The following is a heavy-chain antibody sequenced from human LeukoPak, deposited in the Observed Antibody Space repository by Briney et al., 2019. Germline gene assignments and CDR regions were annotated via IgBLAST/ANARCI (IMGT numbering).Heavy chain of an antibody. D-gene: IGHD5-24*01. Sequence: GGSLRLSCAASGFTFSRYGMHWVRQAPGKGLEWVAVIWYDGSNKYYGDSVKGRFTISRDNSKKTLYLQMNSLRVEDTAVYYCARGDGYNDAEYLQHWGQGTPVTVS. CDR1: GFTFSRYG. CDR3: ARGDGYNDAEYLQH. V-gene: IGHV3-33*01. CDR2: IWYDGSNK. J-gene: IGHJ1*01.